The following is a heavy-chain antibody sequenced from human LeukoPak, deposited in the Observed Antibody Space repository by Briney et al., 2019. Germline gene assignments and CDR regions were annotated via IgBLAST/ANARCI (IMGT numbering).Heavy chain of an antibody. CDR2: ISPDGSTT. J-gene: IGHJ4*02. CDR3: ARDMWGTSDY. Sequence: GGSLRLSCAASGFSFSDFWMHWVRQAPGTGPVWVSRISPDGSTTSYADSVKGRSTISRDNAKNTLYLQISGLRGEDTAVYYCARDMWGTSDYWGQGTLVTVSS. CDR1: GFSFSDFW. D-gene: IGHD1-1*01. V-gene: IGHV3-74*01.